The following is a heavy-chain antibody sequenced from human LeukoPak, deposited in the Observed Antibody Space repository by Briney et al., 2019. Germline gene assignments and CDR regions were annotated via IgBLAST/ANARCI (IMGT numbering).Heavy chain of an antibody. CDR2: ISGSGVSA. CDR1: GFTFSGYA. D-gene: IGHD3-10*01. J-gene: IGHJ5*02. CDR3: ARQIPGSGQGFDP. V-gene: IGHV3-23*01. Sequence: GGSLRLSCAASGFTFSGYAMSWVRQAPGKGLEWVSGISGSGVSAYYVDSVKGRFTVSRDNSKNMLHLRMSSLRAEDTALYYCARQIPGSGQGFDPWGQGTLVTVSS.